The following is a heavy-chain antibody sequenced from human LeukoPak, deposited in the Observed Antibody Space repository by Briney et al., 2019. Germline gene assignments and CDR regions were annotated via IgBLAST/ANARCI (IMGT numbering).Heavy chain of an antibody. CDR3: AKGRGGSCYDC. J-gene: IGHJ4*02. CDR1: GFTFSSYA. V-gene: IGHV3-23*01. Sequence: GGSLRLSCAASGFTFSSYAMSWVRQAPGKGLEWVSAISGSGGSTYYADSVKGRFTIARDNSKNTLYVQMNSLSAEDTAVYYCAKGRGGSCYDCWGQGTLVTVSS. D-gene: IGHD2-15*01. CDR2: ISGSGGST.